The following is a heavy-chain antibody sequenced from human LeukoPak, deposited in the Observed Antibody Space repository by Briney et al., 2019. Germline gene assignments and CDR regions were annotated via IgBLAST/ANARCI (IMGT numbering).Heavy chain of an antibody. V-gene: IGHV4-59*01. CDR3: ARATMVSGRNWFDP. J-gene: IGHJ5*02. Sequence: PSETLSLTCTVSGGSISSYYWSWIRQPPGKGLEWIGYIYYSGSTNYNPSLKSRVTISVDTSKNQFSLKLSSVTAADTAVYYCARATMVSGRNWFDPWGQGTLVTVSS. CDR1: GGSISSYY. CDR2: IYYSGST. D-gene: IGHD3-10*01.